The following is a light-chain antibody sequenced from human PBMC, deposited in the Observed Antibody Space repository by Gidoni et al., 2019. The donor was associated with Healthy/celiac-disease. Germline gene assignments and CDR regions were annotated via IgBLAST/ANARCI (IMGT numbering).Light chain of an antibody. CDR2: WAS. V-gene: IGKV4-1*01. Sequence: VMTHSPSSLAVSLGTRATINCKSSQSVLYSSNNKNYLAWYQQKPGQPPKLLIYWASTRESGVPDRFSGSGSGTDFTLTIRSLQAEDGAVYYCKQYYSTPRTFGQGTKVEIK. CDR1: QSVLYSSNNKNY. CDR3: KQYYSTPRT. J-gene: IGKJ1*01.